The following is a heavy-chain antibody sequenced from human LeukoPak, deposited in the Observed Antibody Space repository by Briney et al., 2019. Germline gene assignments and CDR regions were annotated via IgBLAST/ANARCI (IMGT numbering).Heavy chain of an antibody. CDR2: TNPNSGGT. V-gene: IGHV1-2*02. CDR3: ARNSMRVVVVAAAIGNY. D-gene: IGHD2-2*02. J-gene: IGHJ4*02. CDR1: GYTFTGYY. Sequence: ASVKVSCKASGYTFTGYYMHWVRQAPGQGLEWMGWTNPNSGGTNYAQKFQGRVTMTRDTSISTAYMELSRLRSDDTAVYYCARNSMRVVVVAAAIGNYWGQGILVTVSS.